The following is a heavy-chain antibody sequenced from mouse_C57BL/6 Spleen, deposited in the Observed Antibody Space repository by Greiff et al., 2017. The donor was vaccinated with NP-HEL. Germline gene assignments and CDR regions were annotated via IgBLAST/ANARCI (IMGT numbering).Heavy chain of an antibody. CDR3: ARLRDSSGYGGAY. Sequence: VQLKQSVAELVRPGASVKLSCTASGFNIKNTYMHWVKQRPEQGLEWIGRIDPANGNTKYAPKFQGKATITADTSSNTAYLQLSSLTSEDTAIYYCARLRDSSGYGGAYWGQGTLVTVSA. CDR2: IDPANGNT. CDR1: GFNIKNTY. V-gene: IGHV14-3*01. J-gene: IGHJ3*01. D-gene: IGHD3-2*02.